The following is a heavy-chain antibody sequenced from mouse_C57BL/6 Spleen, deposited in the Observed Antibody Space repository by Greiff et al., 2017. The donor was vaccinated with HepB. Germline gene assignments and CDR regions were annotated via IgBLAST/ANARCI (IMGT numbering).Heavy chain of an antibody. CDR2: IDPSDSYT. CDR3: ARSGYYGSSYYFDY. Sequence: QVHVKQPGAELVRPGTSVKLSCKASGYTFTSYWMHWVKQRPGQGLEWIGVIDPSDSYTNYNQKFKGKATLTVDTSSSTAYMQLSSLTSEDSAVYYCARSGYYGSSYYFDYWGQGTTLTVSS. J-gene: IGHJ2*01. V-gene: IGHV1-59*01. D-gene: IGHD1-1*01. CDR1: GYTFTSYW.